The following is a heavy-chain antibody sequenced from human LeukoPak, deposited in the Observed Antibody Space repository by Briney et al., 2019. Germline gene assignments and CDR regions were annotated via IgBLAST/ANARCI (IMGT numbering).Heavy chain of an antibody. CDR2: IIPIFGTA. V-gene: IGHV1-69*13. D-gene: IGHD6-19*01. CDR3: AAGYSSGWEPMPFDI. Sequence: SVKVSCTASGGTFSSYAISWVRQAPGQGLEWMGGIIPIFGTANYAQKFQGRVTITADESTSTAYMELSSLRSEDTAVYYCAAGYSSGWEPMPFDIWGQGTMVTVSS. J-gene: IGHJ3*02. CDR1: GGTFSSYA.